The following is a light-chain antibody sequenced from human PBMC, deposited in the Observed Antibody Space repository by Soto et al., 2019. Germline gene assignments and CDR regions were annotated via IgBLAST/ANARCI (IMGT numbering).Light chain of an antibody. V-gene: IGKV1-39*01. CDR3: KQSGYTPPWP. Sequence: DIQMTQSPSSLSASVGDRVSITCRASQSIRKYLNWSQPKPGKVPTLLIYAASSLQSGFPSRFSGSGYGTDFPLTLTSLQPEAFATYYCKQSGYTPPWPFGQGTHVE. CDR1: QSIRKY. J-gene: IGKJ1*01. CDR2: AAS.